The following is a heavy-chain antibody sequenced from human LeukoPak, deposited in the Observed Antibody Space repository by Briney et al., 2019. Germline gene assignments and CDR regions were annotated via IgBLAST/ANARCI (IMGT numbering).Heavy chain of an antibody. V-gene: IGHV3-23*01. CDR3: ARDHAEYSYGYYYYYGMDV. CDR1: GFTFSSYA. D-gene: IGHD5-18*01. Sequence: GGSLRLSCAASGFTFSSYAMSWVRQAPGKGLEWVSAISGSGGSTYYADSVKGRFTISRDNSKNTLYLQMNSLRAEDTAVYYCARDHAEYSYGYYYYYGMDVWGQGTTVTVSS. CDR2: ISGSGGST. J-gene: IGHJ6*02.